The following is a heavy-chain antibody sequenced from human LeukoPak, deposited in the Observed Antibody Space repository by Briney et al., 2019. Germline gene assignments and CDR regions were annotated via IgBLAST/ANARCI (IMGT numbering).Heavy chain of an antibody. CDR1: GGSFSGYY. CDR2: INHSGST. J-gene: IGHJ4*02. D-gene: IGHD6-19*01. Sequence: SETLSLTCAVYGGSFSGYYWSWIRQPPGKGLEWIGEINHSGSTNYNPSLKSRVTISVDTSKNQFSLKLSSVTAADTAVYYCARTGPRQLIDYWGQGTLVTVSS. CDR3: ARTGPRQLIDY. V-gene: IGHV4-34*01.